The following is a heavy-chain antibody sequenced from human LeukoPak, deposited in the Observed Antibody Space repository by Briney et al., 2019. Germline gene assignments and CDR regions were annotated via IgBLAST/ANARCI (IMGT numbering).Heavy chain of an antibody. CDR2: VSGRGSST. CDR3: AKGGVAGYYNSYMDV. J-gene: IGHJ6*03. V-gene: IGHV3-23*01. D-gene: IGHD6-19*01. CDR1: GFTFSSYA. Sequence: GGSLRLPCAASGFTFSSYAMTWVRQAPGKGLEWVSTVSGRGSSTYYADSVKGRFIISRDNSRNTLFLRLSSLRAEDTAVYYCAKGGVAGYYNSYMDVWGRGTTVTVSS.